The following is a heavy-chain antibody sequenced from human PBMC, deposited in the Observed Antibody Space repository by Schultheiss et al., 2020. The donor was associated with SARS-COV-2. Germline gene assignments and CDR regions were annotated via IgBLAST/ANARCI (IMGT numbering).Heavy chain of an antibody. CDR1: GFTFSSYE. D-gene: IGHD3-22*01. Sequence: GESLKISCAASGFTFSSYEMNWVRQAPGKGLEWVSSISSTSSYIYYADSVKGRFTISRDNAKNSLYLQMNSLRAEDTAVYYCARGDYDSSNYYLRFGYWGQGTLVTVSS. J-gene: IGHJ4*02. CDR3: ARGDYDSSNYYLRFGY. CDR2: ISSTSSYI. V-gene: IGHV3-21*04.